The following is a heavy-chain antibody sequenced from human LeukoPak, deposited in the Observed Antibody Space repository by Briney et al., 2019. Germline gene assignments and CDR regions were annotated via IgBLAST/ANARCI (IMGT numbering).Heavy chain of an antibody. J-gene: IGHJ4*02. Sequence: PGGSLRLSCAASGFSLSNYWMHWVRQAPGKGLMWVSQVSPDGSQTFYADSVKGRFTISRDNAKNTLFLQMDSLRAEDTALYYCVRSLRSADFWGQGTLVTVSS. V-gene: IGHV3-74*01. CDR2: VSPDGSQT. CDR3: VRSLRSADF. CDR1: GFSLSNYW.